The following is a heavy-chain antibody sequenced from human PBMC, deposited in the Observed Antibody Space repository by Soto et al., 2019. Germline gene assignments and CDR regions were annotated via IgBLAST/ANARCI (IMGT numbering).Heavy chain of an antibody. V-gene: IGHV3-23*04. Sequence: EVQLVESGGGLVQPGGSLRLSCAVSGFSFSTYGVTWVRQAPGKGLEWVCGVSGGSGVTHYADAVKGRFTITGDDSKKTVYLQMHSLRVEDTAVYYWAKWNGYGDFWGKGTLVTVSS. D-gene: IGHD1-1*01. J-gene: IGHJ4*02. CDR3: AKWNGYGDF. CDR2: VSGGSGVT. CDR1: GFSFSTYG.